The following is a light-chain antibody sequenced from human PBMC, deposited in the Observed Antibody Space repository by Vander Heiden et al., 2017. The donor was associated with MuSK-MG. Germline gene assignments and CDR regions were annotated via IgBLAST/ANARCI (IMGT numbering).Light chain of an antibody. CDR1: IYHLGAGYD. J-gene: IGLJ3*02. Sequence: QSVLTQPPSVSGAPGQRVRISCTGSIYHLGAGYDVHWYQRLPGTAPKLLIYGNSNRPSGVPDRFSGSKSGSSASLAITGLQAEDEADYYCQSYDSSLSGRVFGGGTKLTVL. CDR3: QSYDSSLSGRV. V-gene: IGLV1-40*01. CDR2: GNS.